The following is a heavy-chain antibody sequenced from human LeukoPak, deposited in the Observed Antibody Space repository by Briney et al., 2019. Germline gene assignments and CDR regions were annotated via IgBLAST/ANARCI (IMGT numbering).Heavy chain of an antibody. V-gene: IGHV5-10-1*01. J-gene: IGHJ4*02. CDR1: GYIFTNYW. Sequence: GESLKISCKGSGYIFTNYWISCLRQMPGKRLEWMGRINPSNSYTNYNPSFQGHVTFSVDKSIATAYLQWTTLKASDTAMYYCARGGWLDDYWGQGTLVTVSS. CDR3: ARGGWLDDY. D-gene: IGHD6-19*01. CDR2: INPSNSYT.